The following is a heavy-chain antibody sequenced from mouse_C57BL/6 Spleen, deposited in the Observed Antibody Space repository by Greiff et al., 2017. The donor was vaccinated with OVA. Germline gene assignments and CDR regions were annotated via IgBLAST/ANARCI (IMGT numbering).Heavy chain of an antibody. CDR3: ARIYDPLDY. Sequence: QVQLQQSGPALVQPSQSLSITCTVSGFSLTSYGVHWVRQSPGKGLEWLGVIWSGGSTDYNAAFISRLSISKDNSKSQVFFKMNSLQADDTAIYYCARIYDPLDYWGQGTTLTVSS. V-gene: IGHV2-2*01. D-gene: IGHD2-12*01. CDR1: GFSLTSYG. J-gene: IGHJ2*01. CDR2: IWSGGST.